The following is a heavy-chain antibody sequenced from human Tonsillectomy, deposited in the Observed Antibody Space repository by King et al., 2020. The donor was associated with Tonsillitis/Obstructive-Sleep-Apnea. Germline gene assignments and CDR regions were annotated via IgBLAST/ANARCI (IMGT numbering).Heavy chain of an antibody. V-gene: IGHV4-31*03. D-gene: IGHD4-17*01. CDR2: IYYSGTT. Sequence: QLQESGPGLVKPSHTLSLTCTVSVGSISSGGYYWSWIRQHPGKGLEWIGYIYYSGTTYDNPSLKNRVTMSVDTSKNQFSLKLSSVTAADTAVYYCAGGDDYDNYLDCWGQGTLVPVSS. CDR1: VGSISSGGYY. J-gene: IGHJ4*02. CDR3: AGGDDYDNYLDC.